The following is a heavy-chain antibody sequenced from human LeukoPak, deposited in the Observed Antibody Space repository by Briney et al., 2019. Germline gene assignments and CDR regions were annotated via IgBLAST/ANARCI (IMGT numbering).Heavy chain of an antibody. V-gene: IGHV1-2*02. CDR1: GYTFTGYY. CDR2: INPNSGGT. J-gene: IGHJ4*02. D-gene: IGHD6-19*01. Sequence: ASVKVSCKASGYTFTGYYMHWVRQASGQGLEWMGWINPNSGGTNYAQKFQGRVTMTRDTSISTAYMELSRLRSDDTAVYYCATHGIAVAGEFDYWGQGTLVTVSS. CDR3: ATHGIAVAGEFDY.